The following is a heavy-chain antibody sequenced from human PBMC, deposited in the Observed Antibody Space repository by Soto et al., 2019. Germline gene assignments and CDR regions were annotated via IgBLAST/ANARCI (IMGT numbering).Heavy chain of an antibody. Sequence: GGSLRLSCAASGFTFSSYAMHWVRQAPGKGLELVAVISYDGSNKYYADSVKGRFTISRDNSKNTLYLQMNSLRAEDTAVYYCARNVLRYFDWFTDYWGQGTLVTV. J-gene: IGHJ4*02. CDR2: ISYDGSNK. D-gene: IGHD3-9*01. CDR3: ARNVLRYFDWFTDY. V-gene: IGHV3-30-3*01. CDR1: GFTFSSYA.